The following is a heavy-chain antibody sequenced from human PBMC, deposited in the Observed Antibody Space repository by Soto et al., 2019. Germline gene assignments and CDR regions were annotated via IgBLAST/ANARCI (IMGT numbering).Heavy chain of an antibody. CDR1: GLTFSTYS. V-gene: IGHV3-48*02. Sequence: GGSLRLSYAASGLTFSTYSMNWVRQAPGKGPEWVSFISSTSSTINYADSVKGRFTISRDNAKNSLYLQMKSLRDADTAVYYCARDNRASDFHYWGRGTLVTVSS. CDR3: ARDNRASDFHY. CDR2: ISSTSSTI. J-gene: IGHJ4*02. D-gene: IGHD1-26*01.